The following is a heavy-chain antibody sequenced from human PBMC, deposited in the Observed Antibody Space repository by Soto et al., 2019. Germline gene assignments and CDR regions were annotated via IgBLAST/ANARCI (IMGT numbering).Heavy chain of an antibody. J-gene: IGHJ4*02. CDR1: GYTFTSYG. D-gene: IGHD3-22*01. CDR2: ISAYNGNT. V-gene: IGHV1-18*01. CDR3: ARELTLYYYDSSGYFGYFDY. Sequence: ASVKVSCQASGYTFTSYGISWVRRAPGQGLEWMGWISAYNGNTNYAQKLQGRVTMTTDTSTSTAYMELRSLRSDDTAVYYCARELTLYYYDSSGYFGYFDYWGQGTLVT.